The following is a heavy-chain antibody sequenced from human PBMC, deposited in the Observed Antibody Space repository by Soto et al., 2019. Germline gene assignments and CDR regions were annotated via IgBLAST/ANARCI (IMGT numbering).Heavy chain of an antibody. D-gene: IGHD3-22*01. V-gene: IGHV3-30*18. CDR1: GFTFSSYG. Sequence: GGSLRLSCAASGFTFSSYGMHWVRQAPGKGLEWVAVISYGGSNKYYADSVKGRFTISRDNSKNTLYLQMNSLRAEDTAVYYCAKDLRDYDSSGYYYYYYYGMDVWGQGTTVTVSS. CDR3: AKDLRDYDSSGYYYYYYYGMDV. J-gene: IGHJ6*02. CDR2: ISYGGSNK.